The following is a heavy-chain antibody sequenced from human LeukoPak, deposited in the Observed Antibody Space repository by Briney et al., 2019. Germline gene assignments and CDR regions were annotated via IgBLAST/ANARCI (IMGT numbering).Heavy chain of an antibody. CDR3: ARIWFGELLYRSTWTH. V-gene: IGHV3-7*01. Sequence: GGSLRLSCAASGFTFSSYWMSWVRQAPGKGLEWVANIKQDGSEKYYVDSVKGRFTISRDNAKNSLYLQMNSLRAEDTAVYYCARIWFGELLYRSTWTHWGQGTLVTVSS. J-gene: IGHJ4*02. CDR2: IKQDGSEK. CDR1: GFTFSSYW. D-gene: IGHD3-10*01.